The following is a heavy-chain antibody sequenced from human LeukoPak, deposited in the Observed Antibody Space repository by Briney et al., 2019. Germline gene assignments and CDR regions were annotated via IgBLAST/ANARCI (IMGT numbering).Heavy chain of an antibody. Sequence: GGSLRLSCAASGFTVSSNYMSWVRQAPGKGLEWVSIIYSGGATYYADSVQGRFTISRDNSENSLYLQMNSLRAEDTAVYYCARDPYYYYYYYMDVWGKGTTVTVSS. CDR1: GFTVSSNY. CDR2: IYSGGAT. V-gene: IGHV3-53*01. J-gene: IGHJ6*03. CDR3: ARDPYYYYYYYMDV.